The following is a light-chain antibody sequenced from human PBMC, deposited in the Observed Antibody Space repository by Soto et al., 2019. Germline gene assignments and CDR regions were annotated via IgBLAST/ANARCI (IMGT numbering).Light chain of an antibody. V-gene: IGLV1-44*01. CDR1: TSNIGKYT. CDR2: SND. Sequence: SVLTQAPSASGTPGQRVTFSCSGSTSNIGKYTVNWYQQLPGTAPKLLVHSNDQRPSGVPDRFYGSKSGTSASLAISGLQSEDEADYYCSSWDDSLNGVAFGGGTKLTVL. CDR3: SSWDDSLNGVA. J-gene: IGLJ2*01.